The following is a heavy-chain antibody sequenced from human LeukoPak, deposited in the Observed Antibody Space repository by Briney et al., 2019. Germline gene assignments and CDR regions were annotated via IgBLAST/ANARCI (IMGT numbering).Heavy chain of an antibody. Sequence: SETLSLTCTVSGASINSDTHYWGWIRQPPGKGLEWIGTHSHSGSAYYNPSLRSRITMSLDTSENQLSLKSYSVTAADTAIYYCARYQTGTMFAVWGQGTLVTISS. CDR3: ARYQTGTMFAV. CDR2: HSHSGSA. J-gene: IGHJ4*02. V-gene: IGHV4-39*07. D-gene: IGHD1/OR15-1a*01. CDR1: GASINSDTHY.